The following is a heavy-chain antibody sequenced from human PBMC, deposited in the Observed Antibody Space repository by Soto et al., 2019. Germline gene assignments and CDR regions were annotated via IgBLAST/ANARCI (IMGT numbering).Heavy chain of an antibody. D-gene: IGHD3-22*01. Sequence: SETLSLTCTGSGGSISSYYWSWIRQPPGKGLEWIGYIYYSGSTNYNPSLKSRVTISVDTSKNQFSLKLSSVTAADTAVYYCARDLLPYYYDSSGSITEDYWGQGTLVTVSS. CDR3: ARDLLPYYYDSSGSITEDY. V-gene: IGHV4-59*01. J-gene: IGHJ4*02. CDR2: IYYSGST. CDR1: GGSISSYY.